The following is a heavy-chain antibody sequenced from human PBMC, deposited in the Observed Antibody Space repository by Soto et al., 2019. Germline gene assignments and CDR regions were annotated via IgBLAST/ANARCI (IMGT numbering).Heavy chain of an antibody. CDR2: ISGSGSP. J-gene: IGHJ4*02. CDR1: GFTFISHA. V-gene: IGHV3-21*04. D-gene: IGHD6-13*01. CDR3: SREVQPVFRREYDY. Sequence: EVQLVESGGGLVKPGGSLRLSCAVSGFTFISHALNWVRQATGKGLEWVSSISGSGSPYYADSVKGRFTISRDNAQNSLYLQMSSLRAEDTAVYYCSREVQPVFRREYDYWGQGTLVTVSS.